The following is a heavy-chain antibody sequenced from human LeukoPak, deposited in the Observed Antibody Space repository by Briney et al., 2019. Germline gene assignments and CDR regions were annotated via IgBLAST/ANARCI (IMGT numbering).Heavy chain of an antibody. CDR2: INPNSGGT. Sequence: ASVKVSCKASGYTFTGYYMHWVRQAPGQGLEWMGWINPNSGGTNYAQKFQGRVTMTRDTSISTAYMELSRLKSDDTAVYYCARDFSGFWYFDLWGRGTLVTVSS. CDR3: ARDFSGFWYFDL. D-gene: IGHD3-10*01. J-gene: IGHJ2*01. V-gene: IGHV1-2*02. CDR1: GYTFTGYY.